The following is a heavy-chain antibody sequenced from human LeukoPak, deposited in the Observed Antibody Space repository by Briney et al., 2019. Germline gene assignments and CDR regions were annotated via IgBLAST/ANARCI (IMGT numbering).Heavy chain of an antibody. CDR3: ARLGENIAPRFFDY. V-gene: IGHV4-34*01. J-gene: IGHJ4*02. Sequence: SETLSLTCAVYGGSFSGYYWSWIRQPPGKGLEWIGEINHSGSTNYNPSLKSRVTISVDTSKNQFSLKLSSVTAADTAVYYCARLGENIAPRFFDYWGQGTLVNVSS. CDR1: GGSFSGYY. CDR2: INHSGST. D-gene: IGHD6-6*01.